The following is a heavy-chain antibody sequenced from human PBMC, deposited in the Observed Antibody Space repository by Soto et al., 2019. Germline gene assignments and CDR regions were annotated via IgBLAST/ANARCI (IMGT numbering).Heavy chain of an antibody. V-gene: IGHV1-69*06. D-gene: IGHD2-15*01. J-gene: IGHJ4*02. CDR1: GGAFSRYI. CDR2: IIPIFGTT. CDR3: ASRHCSGGSCYSEIWDY. Sequence: QVQLVQSGAEVQKPGSSVKVSCQASGGAFSRYIISWVRQAPGQGLEWMGGIIPIFGTTNYAQRFQGRVTITADKSTSTAYMELSSLRSEDTAVYYCASRHCSGGSCYSEIWDYWGQGTLVTVAS.